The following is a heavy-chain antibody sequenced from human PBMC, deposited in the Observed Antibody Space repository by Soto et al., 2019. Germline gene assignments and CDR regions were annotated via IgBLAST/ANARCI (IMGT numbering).Heavy chain of an antibody. V-gene: IGHV1-2*02. J-gene: IGHJ4*02. CDR3: ARLAIATIFKGD. D-gene: IGHD3-3*01. Sequence: GASVKVSCKASGYTFTGYYIHWVRQAPGEGLEWMGWVNPNSGGTNYAQKFQGRVTMTSDTSIRTAHMEIRRLRYDDTAVYFCARLAIATIFKGDWGQGTQVTVSS. CDR1: GYTFTGYY. CDR2: VNPNSGGT.